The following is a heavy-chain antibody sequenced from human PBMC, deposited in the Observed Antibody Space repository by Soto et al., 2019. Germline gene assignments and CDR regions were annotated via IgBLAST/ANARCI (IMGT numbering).Heavy chain of an antibody. Sequence: ASVKVSCKTSGYTFTSHGINWVRQAPGQGLEWMGWVSSYNDKTNYAQKFQGRVTMITDTSTSTAYMDLRSLRSDDTAMYYCARSCPGGPCNSIYWGPGTLVTSPQ. V-gene: IGHV1-18*01. CDR1: GYTFTSHG. J-gene: IGHJ4*02. D-gene: IGHD2-8*02. CDR2: VSSYNDKT. CDR3: ARSCPGGPCNSIY.